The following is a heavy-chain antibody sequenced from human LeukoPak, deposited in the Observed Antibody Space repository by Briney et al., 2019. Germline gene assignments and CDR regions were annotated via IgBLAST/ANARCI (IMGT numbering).Heavy chain of an antibody. V-gene: IGHV3-9*01. CDR2: ISWNSGSI. CDR1: GFTFDDYA. J-gene: IGHJ4*02. Sequence: GGSLRLSCAASGFTFDDYAMHWVRQAPGKGLEWVSGISWNSGSIGYADSVKGRFTISRDNAKNSLYLQMNSLRAEDTALYYCAKGYVDPAAFDYWGQGTLVTLSS. D-gene: IGHD3-16*01. CDR3: AKGYVDPAAFDY.